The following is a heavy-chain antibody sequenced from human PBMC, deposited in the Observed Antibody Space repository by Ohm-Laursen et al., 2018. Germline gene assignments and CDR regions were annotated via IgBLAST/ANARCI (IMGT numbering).Heavy chain of an antibody. CDR1: GGSISSYY. V-gene: IGHV4-4*07. Sequence: GTLSLTCTVSGGSISSYYWSWIRQPAGKGLEWIGRIYTSGSTNYNPSLKSRVTISVDTSKNQFSLKLSSVSAADTAVYYCARDTYYDSSGHAYYYYGIDVWGQGTTVTVSS. D-gene: IGHD3-22*01. CDR3: ARDTYYDSSGHAYYYYGIDV. J-gene: IGHJ6*02. CDR2: IYTSGST.